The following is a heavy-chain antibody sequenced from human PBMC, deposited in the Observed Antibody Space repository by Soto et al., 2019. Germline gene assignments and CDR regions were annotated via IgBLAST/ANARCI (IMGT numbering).Heavy chain of an antibody. CDR2: IIPIFGTA. V-gene: IGHV1-69*13. D-gene: IGHD3-16*02. CDR1: GGTFSSYA. CDR3: ARWPQPRYTADPYAVDV. Sequence: SVKVSCKASGGTFSSYAISWVRQAPGQGLEWMGGIIPIFGTANYAQKFQGRVTITADESTSTAYMELSSLRSEDTAVYYCARWPQPRYTADPYAVDVWGQGTRVTVSS. J-gene: IGHJ6*02.